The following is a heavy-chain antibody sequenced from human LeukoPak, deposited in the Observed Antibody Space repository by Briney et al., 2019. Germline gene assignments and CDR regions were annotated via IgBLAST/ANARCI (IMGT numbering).Heavy chain of an antibody. Sequence: PSETLSLTCTVSGGSISSSSYYWGWIRQPPGKGLEWIGSIYYSGSTYYNPSLKSRVTISVDTSKNQFSLKLSSVTAADTAVYYCARRKDILTGTDPWGQGTLVTVPS. V-gene: IGHV4-39*01. CDR1: GGSISSSSYY. CDR2: IYYSGST. J-gene: IGHJ5*02. CDR3: ARRKDILTGTDP. D-gene: IGHD3-9*01.